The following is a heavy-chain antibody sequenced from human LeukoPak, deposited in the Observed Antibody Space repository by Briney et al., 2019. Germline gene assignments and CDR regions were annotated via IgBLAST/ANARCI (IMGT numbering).Heavy chain of an antibody. CDR2: ISSSGSTI. D-gene: IGHD6-19*01. V-gene: IGHV3-48*03. J-gene: IGHJ6*02. Sequence: PGGSLRLSCAASGFTFSSYEMNWVRQAPGKGLEWVSYISSSGSTIYYADSVKGRFTISRDNAKNSLYLQMNSLRAEDTAVYYCEKVADGMVAWGQGTTVTVSS. CDR3: EKVADGMVA. CDR1: GFTFSSYE.